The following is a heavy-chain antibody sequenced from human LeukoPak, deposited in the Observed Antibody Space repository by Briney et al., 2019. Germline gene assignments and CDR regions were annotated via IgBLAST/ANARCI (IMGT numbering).Heavy chain of an antibody. CDR1: GFTFKNYA. CDR2: ISDNDGST. Sequence: GGSPTLSCAASGFTFKNYAKSWVRQTPGMGLEWVSAISDNDGSTYYTDSVKGRFTISRDNSKDTVYLQMNNLRAADTALYFCVRHDSYIPFWGQGSLVTVSS. CDR3: VRHDSYIPF. V-gene: IGHV3-23*01. D-gene: IGHD5-18*01. J-gene: IGHJ1*01.